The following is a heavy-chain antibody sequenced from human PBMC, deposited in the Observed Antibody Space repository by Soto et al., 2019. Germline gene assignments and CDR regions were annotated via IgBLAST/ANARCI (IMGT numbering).Heavy chain of an antibody. Sequence: ASVKVSCKASGYTFTGYYMHWVRQAPGQGLEWMGWINPNSGGTNYAQKFQGRVTMTRDTSISTAYMELSRLRSDDTAVYYCARSGRRMITFGGVIVPDAFDSWGQGTMVTVS. CDR1: GYTFTGYY. CDR3: ARSGRRMITFGGVIVPDAFDS. CDR2: INPNSGGT. J-gene: IGHJ3*02. D-gene: IGHD3-16*02. V-gene: IGHV1-2*02.